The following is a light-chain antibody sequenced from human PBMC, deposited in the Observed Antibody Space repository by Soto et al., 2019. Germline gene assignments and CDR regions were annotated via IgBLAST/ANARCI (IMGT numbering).Light chain of an antibody. J-gene: IGLJ2*01. V-gene: IGLV1-40*01. CDR3: QSYATSLSGSKV. CDR2: TNT. Sequence: QSVLTQPPSVSGAPGQRVTISCTGSNSNIGAGYDVHWYQHLPGAAPKLLIYTNTNRPSGVPDRFSGSKSGTSASLAITGLQAEDEADYYCQSYATSLSGSKVFGGGTKLTVL. CDR1: NSNIGAGYD.